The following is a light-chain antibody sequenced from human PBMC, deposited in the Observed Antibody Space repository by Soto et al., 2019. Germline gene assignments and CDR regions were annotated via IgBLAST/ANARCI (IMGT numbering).Light chain of an antibody. CDR3: QHYNSYSEA. CDR1: QTISSW. Sequence: DIQMTQSPSTLSGSVGDRVTITCRASQTISSWLAWYQQKPGQAPKLLIYKASTLKSGVPSRFSGSGSGTEFSLTISSLQPDDFSTYYCQHYNSYSEAFGQGSKLELK. J-gene: IGKJ1*01. CDR2: KAS. V-gene: IGKV1-5*03.